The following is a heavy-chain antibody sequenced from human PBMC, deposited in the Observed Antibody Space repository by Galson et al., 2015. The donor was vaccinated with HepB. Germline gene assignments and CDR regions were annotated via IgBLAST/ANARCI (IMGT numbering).Heavy chain of an antibody. Sequence: CAISGDSVSSNSAAWNWIRQSPSRGLEWLGRTYYRSKWYNDYAVSVKSRITINPDTSKNQFSLQLNSVTPEDTAVYYCASSGGYGPPGNWFDPWGQGTLVTVSS. D-gene: IGHD3-16*01. CDR1: GDSVSSNSAA. V-gene: IGHV6-1*01. J-gene: IGHJ5*02. CDR2: TYYRSKWYN. CDR3: ASSGGYGPPGNWFDP.